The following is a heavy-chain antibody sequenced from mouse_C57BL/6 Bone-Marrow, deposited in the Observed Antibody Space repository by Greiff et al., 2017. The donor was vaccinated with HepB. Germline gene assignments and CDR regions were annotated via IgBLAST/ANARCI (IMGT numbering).Heavy chain of an antibody. Sequence: VQLQQSGPELVKPGASVKISCKASGYAFSSSWMNWVKQRPGKGLEWIGRIYPGDGDTNYNGKFKGKATLTADKSSSTAYMQLSSLTSEDSAVYCCANYYVSYWGQGTTLTVSS. CDR1: GYAFSSSW. V-gene: IGHV1-82*01. CDR3: ANYYVSY. D-gene: IGHD1-1*01. J-gene: IGHJ2*01. CDR2: IYPGDGDT.